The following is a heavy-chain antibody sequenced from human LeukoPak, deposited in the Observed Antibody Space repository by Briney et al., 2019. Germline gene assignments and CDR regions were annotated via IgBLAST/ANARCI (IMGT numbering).Heavy chain of an antibody. D-gene: IGHD5-12*01. Sequence: PGGSLRLSCAASGFTFSSYSMNWVRQAPGKGLEWVSSISSSSSYIYYADSVKGRFTISRDNAKNSPYLQMNSLRAEDTAVYYCARGSRGYDYSSYFDYWGQGTLVTVSS. CDR3: ARGSRGYDYSSYFDY. V-gene: IGHV3-21*01. CDR1: GFTFSSYS. CDR2: ISSSSSYI. J-gene: IGHJ4*02.